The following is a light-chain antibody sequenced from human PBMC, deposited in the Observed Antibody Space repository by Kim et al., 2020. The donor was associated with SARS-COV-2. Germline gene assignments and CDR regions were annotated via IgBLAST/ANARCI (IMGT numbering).Light chain of an antibody. V-gene: IGLV1-47*01. CDR3: AAWDDSLPAVV. CDR1: SSTSVSNN. Sequence: HKVDIYCAASSSTSVSNNVYWYQQVAGAPPKLVSHRSSQRPSGVPGQSSDSKAGTSASLVISGRRSADEAVYYWAAWDDSLPAVVFGGETQLTVL. CDR2: RSS. J-gene: IGLJ2*01.